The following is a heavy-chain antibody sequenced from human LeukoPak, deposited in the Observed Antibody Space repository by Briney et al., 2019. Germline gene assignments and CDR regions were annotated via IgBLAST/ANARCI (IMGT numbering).Heavy chain of an antibody. D-gene: IGHD3-22*01. CDR2: ISAYNGNT. CDR1: GYTFTSYG. CDR3: ARDPYDYDSSGYYSLDY. Sequence: ASVKVSCKASGYTFTSYGISWVRQARGQGLEWMGWISAYNGNTNYAQKLQGRVTMTTDTSTSTAYMELRSLRSDDTAVYYCARDPYDYDSSGYYSLDYWGQGTLVTVSS. J-gene: IGHJ4*02. V-gene: IGHV1-18*01.